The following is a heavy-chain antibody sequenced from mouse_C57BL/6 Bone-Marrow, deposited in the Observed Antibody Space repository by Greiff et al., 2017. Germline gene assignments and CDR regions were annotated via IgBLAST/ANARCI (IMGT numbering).Heavy chain of an antibody. Sequence: QVHVKQPGAELVKPGASVKMSCKASGYTFTSYWITWVKQRPGQGLEWIGDIYPGSGSTNYNEKFKSKATLTVDTSSSTAYMQLSSLTSEDSAVYYCVRDDFYAMDYWGQGTSGTVSS. CDR3: VRDDFYAMDY. J-gene: IGHJ4*01. V-gene: IGHV1-55*01. CDR2: IYPGSGST. CDR1: GYTFTSYW.